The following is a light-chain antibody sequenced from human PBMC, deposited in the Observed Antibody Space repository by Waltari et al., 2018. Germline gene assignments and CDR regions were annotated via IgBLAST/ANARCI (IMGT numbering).Light chain of an antibody. Sequence: DIQMTQSPSTLSASVGDRVTITCRASQRISSWLAWYQQKPGEAPKLLIYKASSLESGVQSRFSGSGSGTEFTLTISSLQPDDFATYYCKQYNSSPQTVGQGTKVEIK. V-gene: IGKV1-5*03. CDR1: QRISSW. CDR2: KAS. J-gene: IGKJ1*01. CDR3: KQYNSSPQT.